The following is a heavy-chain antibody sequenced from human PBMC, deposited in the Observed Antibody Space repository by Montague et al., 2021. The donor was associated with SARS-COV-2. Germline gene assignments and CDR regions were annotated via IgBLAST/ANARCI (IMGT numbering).Heavy chain of an antibody. CDR3: ARDLWVWLSVEGSFDY. CDR2: IYYSGST. J-gene: IGHJ4*02. Sequence: SETLSLTCTVSGGSISSSSYYWGWIRQPPGKGLEWIGSIYYSGSTYYNPSLKSRVTISVDTSKNQFSLKLSSATAADTAVYYCARDLWVWLSVEGSFDYWGRGTLVTVSS. V-gene: IGHV4-39*07. D-gene: IGHD5-12*01. CDR1: GGSISSSSYY.